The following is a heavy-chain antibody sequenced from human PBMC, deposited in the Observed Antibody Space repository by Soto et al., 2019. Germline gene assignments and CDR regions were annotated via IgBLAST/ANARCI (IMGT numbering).Heavy chain of an antibody. CDR1: GGTFSSYA. V-gene: IGHV1-69*01. CDR3: ARNGTHLYDFWSGPTTGYYYGMDV. J-gene: IGHJ6*02. CDR2: IIPIFGTA. Sequence: QVQLVQSGAEVKKPGSSVKVSCKASGGTFSSYAISWVRQAPGQGLEWMGGIIPIFGTANYAQKFQGRVTITADESTSTAYMELSSLRSEDTAVYYCARNGTHLYDFWSGPTTGYYYGMDVWGQGTTVTVSS. D-gene: IGHD3-3*01.